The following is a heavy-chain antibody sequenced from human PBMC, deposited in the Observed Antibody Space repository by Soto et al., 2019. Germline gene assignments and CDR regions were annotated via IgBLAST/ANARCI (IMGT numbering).Heavy chain of an antibody. D-gene: IGHD2-15*01. CDR3: ARGSRMAGLDYGMDV. Sequence: QVQLQESGPGLVKPSQTLSLTCTVSGGSISSGGYYWTWIRQHPGKGLEWIGYNYYSGITYYNPSLTSRVTIALGTSKNPFSLKLSSVTAADTAVYYCARGSRMAGLDYGMDVWGHGTTVTVSS. J-gene: IGHJ6*02. V-gene: IGHV4-31*03. CDR2: NYYSGIT. CDR1: GGSISSGGYY.